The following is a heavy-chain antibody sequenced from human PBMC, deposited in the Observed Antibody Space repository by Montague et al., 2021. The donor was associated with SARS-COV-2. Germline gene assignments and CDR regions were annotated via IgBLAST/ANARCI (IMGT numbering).Heavy chain of an antibody. J-gene: IGHJ4*02. CDR1: GFSFSNYA. CDR3: ARGGTYPHYFFDS. Sequence: SRSLSFSASGFSFSNYAMHWVRQAPGKGLEHVSGISTIGGSRYYTDSVKGRFTISRDNSKNMVFLQMDSLRSEDMAVYYCARGGTYPHYFFDSWGQGALVTVSS. CDR2: ISTIGGSR. V-gene: IGHV3-64*02.